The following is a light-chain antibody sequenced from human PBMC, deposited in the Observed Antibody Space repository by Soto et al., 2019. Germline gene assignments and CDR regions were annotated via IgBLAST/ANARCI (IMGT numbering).Light chain of an antibody. Sequence: QSVLTQPPSVSGAPGQRVTISCTGSSSNIGAGYDVHWYQQLPGTAPKLLIYGNSNRPSGVPDRFSGSKSVTSASLAITGLQAEDDADYYCQSYDSSLSGFYVFGTGTKVTVL. CDR1: SSNIGAGYD. CDR3: QSYDSSLSGFYV. V-gene: IGLV1-40*01. J-gene: IGLJ1*01. CDR2: GNS.